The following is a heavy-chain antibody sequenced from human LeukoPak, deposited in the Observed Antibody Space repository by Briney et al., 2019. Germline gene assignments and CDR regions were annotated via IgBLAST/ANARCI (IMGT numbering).Heavy chain of an antibody. CDR3: AKDRVPAAMTWFDP. CDR2: IRYDGSNK. Sequence: GGSLRLSCAASGFTFSSYGMHWVRQAPGKGLEWVAFIRYDGSNKYYADSVKGPFTISRDNSKNTLYLQMNSLRAEDTAVYYCAKDRVPAAMTWFDPWGQGTLVTVSS. D-gene: IGHD2-2*01. J-gene: IGHJ5*02. CDR1: GFTFSSYG. V-gene: IGHV3-30*02.